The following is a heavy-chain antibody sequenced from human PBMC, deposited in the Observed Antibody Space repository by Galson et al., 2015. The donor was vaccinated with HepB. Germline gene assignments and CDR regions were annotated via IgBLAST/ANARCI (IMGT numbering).Heavy chain of an antibody. J-gene: IGHJ4*02. CDR2: INPNSGGT. CDR1: GYTFTGYY. V-gene: IGHV1-2*06. CDR3: ARTVSYSSSSRPIDY. Sequence: SVKVSCKASGYTFTGYYMHWVRQAPGQGLEWMGRINPNSGGTNYAQKFQGRVTMTRDTSISTAYMELSRLRSDDTAVYYCARTVSYSSSSRPIDYWGQGTLVTVSS. D-gene: IGHD6-6*01.